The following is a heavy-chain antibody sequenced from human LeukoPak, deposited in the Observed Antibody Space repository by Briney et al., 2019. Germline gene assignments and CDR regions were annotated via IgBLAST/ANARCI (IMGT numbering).Heavy chain of an antibody. CDR2: IYPGDSDT. Sequence: GESLKISCKGSGYSLTSYWIGWVRQMPGKGLEWMGIIYPGDSDTRYSPSFQGQVTISADKSISTAYLQWSSLKASDTAMYYCARQFSVRSYCYDSSGSFDYWGQGTLVTVSS. CDR1: GYSLTSYW. CDR3: ARQFSVRSYCYDSSGSFDY. D-gene: IGHD3-22*01. V-gene: IGHV5-51*01. J-gene: IGHJ4*02.